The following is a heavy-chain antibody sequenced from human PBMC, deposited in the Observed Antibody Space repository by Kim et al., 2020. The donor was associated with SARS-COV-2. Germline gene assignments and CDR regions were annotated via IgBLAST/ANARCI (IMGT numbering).Heavy chain of an antibody. J-gene: IGHJ5*02. V-gene: IGHV3-30*18. D-gene: IGHD6-19*01. Sequence: GGSLRLSCTASGFSFSTYGMHWVRQAPGKGLEWVAIISNDGSEKYYGDSVKGRFTISRDNSKNSLYLQMNSLRAEDTAVYYCAKYTYNTGWNRPIDRWGQRTLVTVSS. CDR2: ISNDGSEK. CDR1: GFSFSTYG. CDR3: AKYTYNTGWNRPIDR.